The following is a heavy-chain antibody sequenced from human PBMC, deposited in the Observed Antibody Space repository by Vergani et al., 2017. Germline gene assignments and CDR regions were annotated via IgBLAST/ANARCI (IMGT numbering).Heavy chain of an antibody. J-gene: IGHJ4*02. CDR2: ISSSSTI. CDR3: ARGTSKQQLARFDY. V-gene: IGHV3-48*02. Sequence: EVQLVESGGGLVQPGGSLRLSCAASGFTFSSYSMNWVRQAPGKGLEWVSYISSSSTIYYADSVKGRFTISRDNAKNSLYLQMNSLRDEDTAVYYCARGTSKQQLARFDYWGQGTLVTVSS. D-gene: IGHD6-6*01. CDR1: GFTFSSYS.